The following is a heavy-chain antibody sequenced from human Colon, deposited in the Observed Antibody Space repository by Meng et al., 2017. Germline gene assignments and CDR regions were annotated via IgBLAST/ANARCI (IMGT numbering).Heavy chain of an antibody. V-gene: IGHV4-4*02. D-gene: IGHD2-8*01. CDR3: ARGGGCVNGVCGSLDY. CDR2: IHPSGGT. Sequence: PARVTPAGTLAPSVDVSVVSTTTNSTGGGVRQPPGKGLRWLGEIHPSGGTNYNPSLKSRVTMSIDNSKRQFSLNLSSVTAADTAVYYCARGGGCVNGVCGSLDYWGQGTLVTVSS. J-gene: IGHJ4*02. CDR1: VVSTTTNST.